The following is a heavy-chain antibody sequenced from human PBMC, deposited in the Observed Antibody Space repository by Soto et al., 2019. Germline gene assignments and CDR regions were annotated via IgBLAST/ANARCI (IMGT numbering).Heavy chain of an antibody. J-gene: IGHJ6*03. CDR1: GYTFTSYG. V-gene: IGHV1-18*01. CDR3: ARGYGSGSFHCPGPGPYYYYYMDV. CDR2: ISAYNGNT. D-gene: IGHD3-10*01. Sequence: ASVKVSCKASGYTFTSYGISWVRQAPGQGLEWMGWISAYNGNTNYAQKLQGRVTMTTDTSTSTAYMELRSLRSDDTAVYYCARGYGSGSFHCPGPGPYYYYYMDVWGKGTTVTVSS.